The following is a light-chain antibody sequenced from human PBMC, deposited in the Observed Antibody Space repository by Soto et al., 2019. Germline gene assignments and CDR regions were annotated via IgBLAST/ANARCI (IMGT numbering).Light chain of an antibody. CDR1: QSVSSN. V-gene: IGKV3-15*01. CDR3: QQYNNWPS. CDR2: GAS. Sequence: EIVMTQSPATLSVSPGERATLSCRASQSVSSNLAWYQQKPGQAPRLLIYGASTRATGIQARFSGSGSGTECTLTISSLQSEDFAVYYCQQYNNWPSFGPGTKVDI. J-gene: IGKJ3*01.